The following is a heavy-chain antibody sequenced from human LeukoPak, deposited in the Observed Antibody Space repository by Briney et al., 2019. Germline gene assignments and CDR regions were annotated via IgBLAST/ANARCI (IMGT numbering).Heavy chain of an antibody. CDR2: ISGSSSYI. V-gene: IGHV3-21*01. CDR1: GLTFSSYS. CDR3: ARDPYSSGWYKDAFDI. Sequence: GGSLRLSCAASGLTFSSYSMNWVRQAPGKGLEWVSSISGSSSYINYADSVKGRFTISRDNAQNSLFLQLNSLRAEDTAVYYCARDPYSSGWYKDAFDIWGQGTMVTVSS. J-gene: IGHJ3*02. D-gene: IGHD6-19*01.